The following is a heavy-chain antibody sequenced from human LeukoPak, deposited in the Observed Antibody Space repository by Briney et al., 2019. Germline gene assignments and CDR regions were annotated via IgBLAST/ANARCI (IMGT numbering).Heavy chain of an antibody. J-gene: IGHJ4*02. Sequence: GGSLRLSCAASGFIFSSYAMSWVRQAPGKGLEWVSALSGSGGNTYYADSVKGRFTTSRDNSKSTLYLQMNNLRAEDTAVYYCARGEYYFDCWGQGTLVTVSS. CDR3: ARGEYYFDC. CDR2: LSGSGGNT. V-gene: IGHV3-23*01. CDR1: GFIFSSYA.